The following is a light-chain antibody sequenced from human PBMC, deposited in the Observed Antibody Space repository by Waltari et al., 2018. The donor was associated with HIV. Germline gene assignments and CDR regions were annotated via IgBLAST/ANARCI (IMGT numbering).Light chain of an antibody. Sequence: QTVVTQEPSLTVSPRGTVTLTCASSIGNVPSGFYPHWLQQRPGQAPTILIDNTNNRHSWTPAGFSGSLLGGKAALTLSGAQPEDEADYYCLLYLGAGHPWVFGGGTNLAVL. CDR1: IGNVPSGFY. V-gene: IGLV7-43*01. CDR2: NTN. J-gene: IGLJ3*02. CDR3: LLYLGAGHPWV.